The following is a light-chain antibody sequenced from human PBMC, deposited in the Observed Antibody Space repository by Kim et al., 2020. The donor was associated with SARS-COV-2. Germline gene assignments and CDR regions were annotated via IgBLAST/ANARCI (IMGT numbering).Light chain of an antibody. Sequence: GQSVTLSCAGSNANLGTNYVYWHQQFPGMAPKVLIYRDNERPSGVPGRFSGSKSGTSASLAISGLRSEDEADYYCAAWDDSLSAWLFGGGTQLTVL. CDR3: AAWDDSLSAWL. V-gene: IGLV1-47*01. CDR2: RDN. J-gene: IGLJ3*02. CDR1: NANLGTNY.